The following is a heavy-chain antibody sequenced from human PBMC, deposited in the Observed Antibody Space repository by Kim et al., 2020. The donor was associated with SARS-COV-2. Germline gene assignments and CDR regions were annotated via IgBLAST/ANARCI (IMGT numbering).Heavy chain of an antibody. CDR3: PSHLSPVRGAFMDV. D-gene: IGHD3-10*01. V-gene: IGHV4-39*01. Sequence: HPSLKSRVTISKDTSKNQFSLTLRSVTAADTAFYFCPSHLSPVRGAFMDVWGQGTTVTVSS. J-gene: IGHJ6*02.